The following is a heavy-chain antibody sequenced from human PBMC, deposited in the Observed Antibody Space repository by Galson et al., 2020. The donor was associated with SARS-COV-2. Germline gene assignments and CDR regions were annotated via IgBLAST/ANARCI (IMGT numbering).Heavy chain of an antibody. CDR3: ARARYSSSWYGRRNWFDP. J-gene: IGHJ5*02. V-gene: IGHV4-34*01. CDR1: GGSFSGYY. Sequence: SETLSLTCAVYGGSFSGYYWSWIRQPPGKGLEWIGEINHSGSTNYNPSLKNRVTISVDTSKNQFSLKLSSVTAADTAVYYCARARYSSSWYGRRNWFDPWGQGTLVTVSS. CDR2: INHSGST. D-gene: IGHD6-13*01.